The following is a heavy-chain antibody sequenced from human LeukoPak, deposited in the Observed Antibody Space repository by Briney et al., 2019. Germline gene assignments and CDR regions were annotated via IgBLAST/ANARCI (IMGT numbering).Heavy chain of an antibody. CDR3: AKDHGGGWQYKYYFDY. Sequence: GGSLRLSCAASGFTFSNYAMSWVRQAPGKGLEWVSIISNNGGNTYYADSVKGRFTISRDNSKNTLYLQMNGLRAGDTALYYCAKDHGGGWQYKYYFDYWGQGTLVTVSS. J-gene: IGHJ4*02. V-gene: IGHV3-23*01. CDR2: ISNNGGNT. D-gene: IGHD6-19*01. CDR1: GFTFSNYA.